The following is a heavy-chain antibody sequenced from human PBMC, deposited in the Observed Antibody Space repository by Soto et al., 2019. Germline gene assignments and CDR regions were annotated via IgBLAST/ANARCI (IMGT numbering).Heavy chain of an antibody. J-gene: IGHJ4*02. D-gene: IGHD3-22*01. CDR2: IYYSGST. V-gene: IGHV4-30-4*01. Sequence: SETLSLTCTVSGGSISSGDYYWSWLRQPPGKGLEWIGYIYYSGSTYYNPSLKSRVTISVDTSKNQFSLKLSSVTAADTAVYYCARGSTYYYDSSGYYLGYWGQRTLVTVSS. CDR3: ARGSTYYYDSSGYYLGY. CDR1: GGSISSGDYY.